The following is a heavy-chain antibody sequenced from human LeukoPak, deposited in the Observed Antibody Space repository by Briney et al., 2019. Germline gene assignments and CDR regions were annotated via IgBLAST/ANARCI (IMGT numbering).Heavy chain of an antibody. J-gene: IGHJ3*02. CDR3: ARPNYYDSSGYYYLYAFDI. D-gene: IGHD3-22*01. Sequence: GESLKISCKGSGYSFTSYWIGWVRQMPARGLEWMGIIYPGDSDTRYSPSFQGQVTISADKSISTAYLQWSSLEASDTAMYYCARPNYYDSSGYYYLYAFDIWGQGTMVTVSS. V-gene: IGHV5-51*01. CDR2: IYPGDSDT. CDR1: GYSFTSYW.